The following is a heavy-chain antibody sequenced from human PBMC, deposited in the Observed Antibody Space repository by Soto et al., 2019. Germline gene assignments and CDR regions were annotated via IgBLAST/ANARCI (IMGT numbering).Heavy chain of an antibody. J-gene: IGHJ6*02. CDR2: IYYSGST. CDR3: ARDLVVVPAPYYYYYGMDV. CDR1: GGSISSGDYY. V-gene: IGHV4-30-4*01. D-gene: IGHD2-2*01. Sequence: SETLSLTCTVSGGSISSGDYYWSWIRQPPGKGLEWIGYIYYSGSTYYNPSLKSRVTISVDTSKNQFSLKLSSVTAADTAVYYCARDLVVVPAPYYYYYGMDVWGQGTTVTVSS.